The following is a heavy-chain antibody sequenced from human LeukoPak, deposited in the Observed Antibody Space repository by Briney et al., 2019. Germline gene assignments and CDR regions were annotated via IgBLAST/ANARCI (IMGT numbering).Heavy chain of an antibody. CDR2: VYPSNSET. V-gene: IGHV5-51*01. D-gene: IGHD6-19*01. CDR3: ATPQVSGWNFDY. J-gene: IGHJ4*02. Sequence: NHGESLKISCKGSGYIFTDYWITWVRQMPGKGLEWMGIVYPSNSETRYSPSFQGQVTISADKSITTAYLQWSSLKASDTAMYYCATPQVSGWNFDYWGQGILVTVSS. CDR1: GYIFTDYW.